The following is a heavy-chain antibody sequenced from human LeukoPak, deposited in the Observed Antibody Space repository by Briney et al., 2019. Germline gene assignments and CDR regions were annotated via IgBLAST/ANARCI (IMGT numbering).Heavy chain of an antibody. CDR2: ISNNGGYI. Sequence: GGSLRLSCAASGFTFSSSAMSWVRQAPGKGLEWVSAISNNGGYIYYADSVQGRFTISRDNSKSTLCLQMNSLRAEDTAVYYCAKQLGYCSDGSCYFPYWGQGTLVTVSS. J-gene: IGHJ4*02. CDR3: AKQLGYCSDGSCYFPY. V-gene: IGHV3-23*01. D-gene: IGHD2-15*01. CDR1: GFTFSSSA.